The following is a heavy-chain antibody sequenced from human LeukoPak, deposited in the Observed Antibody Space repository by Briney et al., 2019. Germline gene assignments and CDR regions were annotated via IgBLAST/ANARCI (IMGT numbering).Heavy chain of an antibody. CDR3: AKSHVSTATGTGRYFDY. D-gene: IGHD3-9*01. V-gene: IGHV3-23*01. Sequence: GGSLRLSCAVSGLTFSNSAMSWVRQAPGKGLEWMSAISVGSDVIYYADSVKGRFAISRDNSKHTVYLQMDSLRAEDTAVYYCAKSHVSTATGTGRYFDYWGQGTLVTVSS. J-gene: IGHJ4*02. CDR2: ISVGSDVI. CDR1: GLTFSNSA.